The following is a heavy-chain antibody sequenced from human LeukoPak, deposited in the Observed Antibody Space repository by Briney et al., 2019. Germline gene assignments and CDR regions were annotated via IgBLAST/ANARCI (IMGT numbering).Heavy chain of an antibody. V-gene: IGHV4-4*07. D-gene: IGHD6-6*01. J-gene: IGHJ4*02. CDR2: IYTSGST. CDR3: ARDPSRGSSSIFDY. Sequence: SETLSLTCTVSGGSISSYYWSWIRQPAGKGLEWIGRIYTSGSTNYNPSLKSRVTMSVDTSKNQFSLKLSSVTAADTAVYYCARDPSRGSSSIFDYWGQGTLVTVSS. CDR1: GGSISSYY.